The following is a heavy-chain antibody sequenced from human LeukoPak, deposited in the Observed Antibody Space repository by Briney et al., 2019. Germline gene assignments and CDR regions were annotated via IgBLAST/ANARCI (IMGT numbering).Heavy chain of an antibody. CDR2: IYHSGST. Sequence: SETLSLTCAVSGGSISSSNWWSWIRQPPGKGLEWIGEIYHSGSTNYNPSLKSRVTISVDTSKNQFSLRLSSVTAADTAVYYCARVTGYMTEDYFDYWGQGTLITVSS. J-gene: IGHJ4*02. V-gene: IGHV4-4*02. D-gene: IGHD6-13*01. CDR3: ARVTGYMTEDYFDY. CDR1: GGSISSSNW.